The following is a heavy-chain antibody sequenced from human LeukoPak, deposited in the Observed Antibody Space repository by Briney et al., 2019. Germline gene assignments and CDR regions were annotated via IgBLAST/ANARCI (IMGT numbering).Heavy chain of an antibody. D-gene: IGHD3-10*01. CDR2: ISDSGGSP. Sequence: GGSLRLSCAASEFTFSTHGMHWVRQAPGKGLEWVSAISDSGGSPWYANSVKGRFTISRDNSKNMLFLQMNSLRAGDTAVYYCAKEAPFIRGLVTIDYWGQGTLVTVSS. J-gene: IGHJ4*02. CDR1: EFTFSTHG. CDR3: AKEAPFIRGLVTIDY. V-gene: IGHV3-23*01.